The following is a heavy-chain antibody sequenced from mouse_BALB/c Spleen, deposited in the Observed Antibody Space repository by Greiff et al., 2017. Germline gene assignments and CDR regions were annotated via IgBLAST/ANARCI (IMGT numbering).Heavy chain of an antibody. Sequence: QVQLQQSGAELVRPGTSVKVSCKASGYAFPNYLIEWVKQRPGQGLEWIGVINPGSGGTNYNEKFKGKATLTADKSSSTAYMQLSSLTSDDSAVYFCARGTTARDAMDYWGQGTSVTVSS. V-gene: IGHV1-54*01. CDR2: INPGSGGT. CDR1: GYAFPNYL. D-gene: IGHD1-2*01. CDR3: ARGTTARDAMDY. J-gene: IGHJ4*01.